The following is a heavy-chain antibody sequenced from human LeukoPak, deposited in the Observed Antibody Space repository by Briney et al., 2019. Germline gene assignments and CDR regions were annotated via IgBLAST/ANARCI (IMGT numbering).Heavy chain of an antibody. CDR3: ARRQYYYDSSGYYNDY. J-gene: IGHJ4*02. Sequence: GESLKISCKGSGYSLTSYWIGWVRQMPGKGLEWMGVFYPGDSDTRYSPSFQGQVTISADKSISTAYLQWSSLKASDTAMYYCARRQYYYDSSGYYNDYWGQGTLVTVSS. V-gene: IGHV5-51*01. CDR2: FYPGDSDT. CDR1: GYSLTSYW. D-gene: IGHD3-22*01.